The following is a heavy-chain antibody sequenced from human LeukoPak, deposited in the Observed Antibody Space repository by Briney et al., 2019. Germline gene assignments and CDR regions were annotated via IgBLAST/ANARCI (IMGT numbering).Heavy chain of an antibody. CDR1: GGSLSNYY. CDR2: INDSGRT. V-gene: IGHV4-34*01. J-gene: IGHJ6*03. CDR3: ARRWNYGRNYYIDV. D-gene: IGHD1-7*01. Sequence: SETLPLTCAVYGGSLSNYYWSWIRQPPGKGLEWIGEINDSGRTNYNPSLMSRVTVSVDTSKNQFSLRLTSVTATDTAVYYCARRWNYGRNYYIDVWGKGATVSVSS.